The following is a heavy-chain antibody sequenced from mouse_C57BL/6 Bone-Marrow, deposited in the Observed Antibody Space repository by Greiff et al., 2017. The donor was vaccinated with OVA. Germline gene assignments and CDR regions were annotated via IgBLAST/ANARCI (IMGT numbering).Heavy chain of an antibody. CDR2: IYPRSGNT. J-gene: IGHJ2*01. V-gene: IGHV1-81*01. Sequence: QVQLKQSGAELARPGASVKLSCKASGYTFTSYGISWVKQRTGQGLEWIGEIYPRSGNTSYNEKFKGKATLTADKSSSTAYMELRSLTSEDSAVYFCASPYYSNYFDYWGQGTTLTVSS. D-gene: IGHD2-5*01. CDR3: ASPYYSNYFDY. CDR1: GYTFTSYG.